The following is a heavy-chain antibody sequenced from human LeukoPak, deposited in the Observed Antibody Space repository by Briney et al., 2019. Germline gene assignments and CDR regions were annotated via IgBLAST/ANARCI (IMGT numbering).Heavy chain of an antibody. J-gene: IGHJ4*02. V-gene: IGHV3-48*01. D-gene: IGHD1-26*01. CDR2: ISSSSSTI. Sequence: VSYISSSSSTIYYADSVKGRFTISRDNAKNSLYLQMSSLRAEDTAVYYCARRGELTPPYYSDYWGQGTLVTVSP. CDR3: ARRGELTPPYYSDY.